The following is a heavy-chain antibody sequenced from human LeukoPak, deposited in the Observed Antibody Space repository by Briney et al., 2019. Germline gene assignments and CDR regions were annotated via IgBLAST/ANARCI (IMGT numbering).Heavy chain of an antibody. D-gene: IGHD6-19*01. CDR3: ARVVRTFSSGWYHWFDP. CDR1: GGSISSGDYS. Sequence: SETLSLTCAVSGGSISSGDYSWSWIRQPPGKGLEWIGYIFQSGSTYYNPSLKSRVTISVDRSKNQFSLKLSSVTAADTAVYYCARVVRTFSSGWYHWFDPWGQGTLVTVSS. J-gene: IGHJ5*02. CDR2: IFQSGST. V-gene: IGHV4-30-2*01.